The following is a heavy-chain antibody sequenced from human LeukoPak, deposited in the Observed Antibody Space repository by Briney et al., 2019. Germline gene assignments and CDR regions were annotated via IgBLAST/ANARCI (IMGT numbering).Heavy chain of an antibody. V-gene: IGHV4-38-2*02. D-gene: IGHD3-10*01. Sequence: SETLSLTCTVSGYSISSGYYWSWIRQPPGKGLEWIGEINHSGSTNYNPSLKSRVTISVDTSKNQFSLKLSSVTAADTAVYYCARGLLLWFGELAPYYFDYWGQGTLVTVSS. CDR1: GYSISSGYY. CDR2: INHSGST. J-gene: IGHJ4*02. CDR3: ARGLLLWFGELAPYYFDY.